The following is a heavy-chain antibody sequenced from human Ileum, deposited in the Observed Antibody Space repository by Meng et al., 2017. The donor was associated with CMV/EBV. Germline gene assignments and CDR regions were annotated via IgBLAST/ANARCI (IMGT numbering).Heavy chain of an antibody. CDR2: IWYDGSNK. D-gene: IGHD2-15*01. CDR1: GFTFSSYG. V-gene: IGHV3-33*06. Sequence: GESLKISCAASGFTFSSYGMHWVRQAPGKGLEWVAVIWYDGSNKYYADSVKGRFTISRDNSKNTLYLQMNSLRAEDTAVYYCAKEVDYYYYYGMDVWGQGTTVTVSS. J-gene: IGHJ6*02. CDR3: AKEVDYYYYYGMDV.